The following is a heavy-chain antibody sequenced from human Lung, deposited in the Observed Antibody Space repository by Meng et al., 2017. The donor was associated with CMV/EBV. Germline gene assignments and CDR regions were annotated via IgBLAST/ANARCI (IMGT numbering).Heavy chain of an antibody. CDR3: ARDHRAGRWLQLGYYDY. Sequence: GESLKISCAASGFTLKYYGMHWVRQAPGKGLEWVAFIHFDGSNEHYADSVTGRFTISRDNPKNMLYLEMNSLRAEDTAVYYCARDHRAGRWLQLGYYDYWGQGXLVTFSS. CDR1: GFTLKYYG. J-gene: IGHJ4*02. D-gene: IGHD5-24*01. CDR2: IHFDGSNE. V-gene: IGHV3-30*02.